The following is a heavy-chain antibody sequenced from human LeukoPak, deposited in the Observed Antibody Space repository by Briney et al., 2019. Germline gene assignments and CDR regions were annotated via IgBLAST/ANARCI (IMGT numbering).Heavy chain of an antibody. V-gene: IGHV3-21*01. D-gene: IGHD3-10*01. J-gene: IGHJ4*02. CDR1: GFTFSSYS. CDR2: ISSSSSYI. CDR3: ARVGYGSGSYFDSEYFDY. Sequence: PVGSLRLSCAASGFTFSSYSMNWVRQAPGKGLEWVSSISSSSSYIYYADSVKGRFTISRDNAKNSLYLQMNSLRAEDTAVYYCARVGYGSGSYFDSEYFDYWGQGTLVTVSS.